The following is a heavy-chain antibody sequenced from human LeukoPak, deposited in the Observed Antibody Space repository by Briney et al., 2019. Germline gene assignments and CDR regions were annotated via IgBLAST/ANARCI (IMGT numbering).Heavy chain of an antibody. CDR1: GGSVSSGSYY. D-gene: IGHD3/OR15-3a*01. V-gene: IGHV4-61*01. Sequence: PSETLSLTCNVSGGSVSSGSYYWSWIRQPPGKGLEWIGYIYYSGSTNYNPSLKSRVTISVDTSKNQFSLKLSSVTAADTAVYYCARESREDSWTFDYWGQGTLVTVSS. CDR3: ARESREDSWTFDY. J-gene: IGHJ4*02. CDR2: IYYSGST.